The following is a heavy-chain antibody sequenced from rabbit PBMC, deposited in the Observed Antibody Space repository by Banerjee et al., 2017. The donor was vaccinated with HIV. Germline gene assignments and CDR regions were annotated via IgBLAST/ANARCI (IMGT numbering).Heavy chain of an antibody. CDR2: IYAGSSGST. Sequence: QEQLVESGGDLVKPEGSLTLTCTASGFSFSSSYWICWVRQAPGKGLEWIACIYAGSSGSTYYASWAKGRFTISKTSSTTVTLQMTSLTAADTATYFCARGEDTYGYAGYAYATFRRLDLWGQGTLVTVS. CDR1: GFSFSSSYW. CDR3: ARGEDTYGYAGYAYATFRRLDL. J-gene: IGHJ3*01. D-gene: IGHD6-1*01. V-gene: IGHV1S45*01.